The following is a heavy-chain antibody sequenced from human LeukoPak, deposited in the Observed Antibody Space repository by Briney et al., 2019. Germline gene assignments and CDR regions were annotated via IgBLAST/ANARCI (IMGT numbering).Heavy chain of an antibody. CDR1: GYSISSGYY. D-gene: IGHD5-24*01. V-gene: IGHV4-38-2*01. CDR3: ARGGDGYNYVDY. J-gene: IGHJ4*02. Sequence: SETLSLTCAVSGYSISSGYYWGWIRQPPGKGLEWIGSIYHSGSTYYNPSLKSRVTISVDTSKNQFSLDLTSVTAADTALYYCARGGDGYNYVDYWGPGTLVTVSS. CDR2: IYHSGST.